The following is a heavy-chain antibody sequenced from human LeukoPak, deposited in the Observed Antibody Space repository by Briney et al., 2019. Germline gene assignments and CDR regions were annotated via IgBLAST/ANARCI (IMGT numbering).Heavy chain of an antibody. CDR1: GFTFSSYG. J-gene: IGHJ6*02. Sequence: GGSLRLSCAASGFTFSSYGMHWVRQAPGKGLEWGAVISYDGSNKYYADSVKGRFTISRDNSKNTLYLQMNSLRAEDTAVYYCAKDGMDVWGQGTTVTVSS. V-gene: IGHV3-30*18. CDR2: ISYDGSNK. CDR3: AKDGMDV.